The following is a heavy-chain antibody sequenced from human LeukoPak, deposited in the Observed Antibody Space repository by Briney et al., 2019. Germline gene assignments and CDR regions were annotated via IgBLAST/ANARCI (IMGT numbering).Heavy chain of an antibody. CDR3: ASLSHGYYFDY. J-gene: IGHJ4*02. Sequence: GGSLRLSCAASGFTFDGYGMSWVRQAPGKGLEWVSGINWNGGSTGYADSVKGRFTISRDNSKNTLYLQMNSLRAEDTAVYYCASLSHGYYFDYWGQGTLVTVSS. V-gene: IGHV3-20*04. CDR2: INWNGGST. D-gene: IGHD4-17*01. CDR1: GFTFDGYG.